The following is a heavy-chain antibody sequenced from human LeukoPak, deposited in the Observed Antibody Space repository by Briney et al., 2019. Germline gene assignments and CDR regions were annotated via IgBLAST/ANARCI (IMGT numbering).Heavy chain of an antibody. J-gene: IGHJ5*02. CDR2: IYYSGST. CDR3: ARGGVYDYVWGSYRNNWFDP. V-gene: IGHV4-59*01. Sequence: SETLSLTYPVSGGSISSYYWSWIRQPPGKGLEWIGYIYYSGSTNYNPSLKSRFTISVDTSKNQFSLKLSSVTAADTAVYYCARGGVYDYVWGSYRNNWFDPWGQGTLVTVSS. D-gene: IGHD3-16*02. CDR1: GGSISSYY.